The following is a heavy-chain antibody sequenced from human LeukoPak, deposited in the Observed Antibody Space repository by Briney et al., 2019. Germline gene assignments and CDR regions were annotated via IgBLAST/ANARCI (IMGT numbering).Heavy chain of an antibody. V-gene: IGHV1-69*06. Sequence: ASVKVSCKASGGTFSSYAISWVRQAPGQGLEWMGGIIPIFGTANYAQKFQGRVTITADKSTSTAYMELSSLRSEDTAVYYCARDYPGYGDYVFLYYYGMDVWSKGTTVTVSS. CDR3: ARDYPGYGDYVFLYYYGMDV. J-gene: IGHJ6*04. D-gene: IGHD4-17*01. CDR2: IIPIFGTA. CDR1: GGTFSSYA.